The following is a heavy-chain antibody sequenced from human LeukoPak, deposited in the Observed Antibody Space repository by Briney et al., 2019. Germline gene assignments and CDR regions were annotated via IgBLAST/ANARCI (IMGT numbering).Heavy chain of an antibody. J-gene: IGHJ4*02. CDR2: IWYDGSNK. Sequence: GRSLRLSCEASGFTFSSYGMHWVRQAPGKGLEWVAVIWYDGSNKYYADSVKGRFTISRDNSKNTLYLQMNSLRAEDTAVYYCARTKYSSGWYVDYWGQGTLVTVSS. V-gene: IGHV3-33*01. CDR3: ARTKYSSGWYVDY. CDR1: GFTFSSYG. D-gene: IGHD6-19*01.